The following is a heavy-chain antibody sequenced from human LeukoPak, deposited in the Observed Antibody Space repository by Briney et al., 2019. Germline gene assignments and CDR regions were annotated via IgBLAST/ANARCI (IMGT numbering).Heavy chain of an antibody. Sequence: GGSLRLSCAASGFTFSSYAMSWVRQAPGKGLEWVSAISGGGGSTYYADSVKGRFTISRDNSKNTLYLQMNSLRAEDTAVYYCAKDGRPYYYDSSGRIKYFQHWGQGTLVTVSS. CDR2: ISGGGGST. J-gene: IGHJ1*01. V-gene: IGHV3-23*01. CDR3: AKDGRPYYYDSSGRIKYFQH. CDR1: GFTFSSYA. D-gene: IGHD3-22*01.